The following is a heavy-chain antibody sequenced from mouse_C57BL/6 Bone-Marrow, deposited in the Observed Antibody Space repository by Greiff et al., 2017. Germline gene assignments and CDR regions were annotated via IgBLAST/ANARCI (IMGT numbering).Heavy chain of an antibody. V-gene: IGHV5-6*02. Sequence: DVMLVESGGDLVKPGGSLKLSCAASGFTFSSYGMSWVRQTPDKRLEWVATISSGGSYTYYPDSVKGRFTMSRDKAKNTLYLQMSSLKSEDTAMYYCARHDYWGQGTTLTVSS. CDR3: ARHDY. J-gene: IGHJ2*01. CDR2: ISSGGSYT. CDR1: GFTFSSYG.